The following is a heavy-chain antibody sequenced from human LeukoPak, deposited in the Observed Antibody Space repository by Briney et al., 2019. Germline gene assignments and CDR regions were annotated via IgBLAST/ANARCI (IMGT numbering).Heavy chain of an antibody. J-gene: IGHJ4*02. CDR2: IYYSGST. D-gene: IGHD2-15*01. CDR1: GGSISSYY. CDR3: ARGKHCSGDSCYLHYFDY. V-gene: IGHV4-59*01. Sequence: SETLSLTCTVSGGSISSYYWSWIRQPPGKGLEWIGYIYYSGSTSYNPSLKSRVTISVDTSKNQFSLKLNSVTAADTAVYYCARGKHCSGDSCYLHYFDYWGQGTLVTVSS.